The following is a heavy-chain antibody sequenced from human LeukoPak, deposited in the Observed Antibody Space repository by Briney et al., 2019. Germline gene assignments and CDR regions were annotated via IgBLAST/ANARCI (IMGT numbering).Heavy chain of an antibody. D-gene: IGHD3-10*01. V-gene: IGHV4-39*01. CDR1: GALLSSHNYY. J-gene: IGHJ6*04. CDR2: IHYSGTT. CDR3: ARPRIISSAVHGFFPDV. Sequence: SETLSLTCTVSGALLSSHNYYWGWIRQPPGKGLEWIASIHYSGTTYYNLSLKSRVTIFLTSKNEFSLRLDSVTAADTAVYYCARPRIISSAVHGFFPDVWGKATTVTVSS.